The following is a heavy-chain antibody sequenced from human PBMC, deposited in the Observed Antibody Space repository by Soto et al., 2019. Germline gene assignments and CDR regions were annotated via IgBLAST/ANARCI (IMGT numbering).Heavy chain of an antibody. CDR3: AREGAHYTPLDH. Sequence: APVKVSCKASGYTFTDYAIHWVRQAPGQGLEWMGWINVGNGNTGYSRKFQGRVTNVRDMSASTAYIEVTSLTSEDTAIYYCAREGAHYTPLDHWGQGTLVTVPS. J-gene: IGHJ4*02. D-gene: IGHD2-15*01. CDR2: INVGNGNT. V-gene: IGHV1-3*01. CDR1: GYTFTDYA.